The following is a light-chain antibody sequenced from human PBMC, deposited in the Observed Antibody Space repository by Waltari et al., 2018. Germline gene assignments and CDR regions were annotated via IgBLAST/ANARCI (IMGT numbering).Light chain of an antibody. J-gene: IGLJ3*02. Sequence: SVLTQPPSAPGTPGRRVTISFPGTIPNVGGTDVNWYHKLPGTAPKVLIYSNNRRPSGVPDRFSGSKSGTSASLAISGLLSEDEADYYCAAWDHSLHAWVFGGGTKLTVL. V-gene: IGLV1-44*01. CDR2: SNN. CDR3: AAWDHSLHAWV. CDR1: IPNVGGTD.